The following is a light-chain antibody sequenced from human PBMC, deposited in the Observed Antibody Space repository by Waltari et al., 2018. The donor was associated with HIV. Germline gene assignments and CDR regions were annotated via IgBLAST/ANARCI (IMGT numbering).Light chain of an antibody. V-gene: IGKV2-30*01. CDR1: EDIVDSNGNSY. J-gene: IGKJ3*01. CDR3: MQDTHWPFT. CDR2: KVS. Sequence: DIVMTQAPLSLPVTLGQPASISCRSSEDIVDSNGNSYLNWFLLRPGQSPRRLFFKVSNRDSGVPERFSASGSGTEFTLKIRSVEAEDVGIYFCMQDTHWPFTFGPGTTLDI.